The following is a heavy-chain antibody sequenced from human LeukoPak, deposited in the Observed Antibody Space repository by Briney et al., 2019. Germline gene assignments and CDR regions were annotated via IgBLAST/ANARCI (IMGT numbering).Heavy chain of an antibody. Sequence: GASVKVSCKASRYTFTTYYMHWVRQAPGQGLEWMGVINPSGGSTSYAQKIQGRVTMTRDTSTSTVYMELSSLRSEDTAVYYCARSDNIERPRTLWFGESFHWFDRWGQGTLVTVSS. CDR1: RYTFTTYY. CDR2: INPSGGST. D-gene: IGHD3-10*01. J-gene: IGHJ5*02. CDR3: ARSDNIERPRTLWFGESFHWFDR. V-gene: IGHV1-46*01.